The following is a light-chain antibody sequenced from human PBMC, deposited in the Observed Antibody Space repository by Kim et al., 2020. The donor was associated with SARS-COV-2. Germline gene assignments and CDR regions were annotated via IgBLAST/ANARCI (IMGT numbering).Light chain of an antibody. CDR3: SSYAGIIWV. J-gene: IGLJ3*02. CDR2: EVA. CDR1: SSAGGAYNY. V-gene: IGLV2-8*01. Sequence: PGQSVTISCTGTSSAGGAYNYVSRYQQRPGKAPKLIIYEVAQRPSGVPDRFSGSKSGNTASLTVSGLQAEDEADYYCSSYAGIIWVFGGGTQLTVL.